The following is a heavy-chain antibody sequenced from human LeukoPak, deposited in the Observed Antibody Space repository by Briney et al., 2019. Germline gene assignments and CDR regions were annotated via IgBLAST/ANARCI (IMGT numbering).Heavy chain of an antibody. J-gene: IGHJ4*02. V-gene: IGHV1-46*01. D-gene: IGHD6-19*01. CDR3: ARDHSSGWYEVPN. Sequence: GASVKVSCKASGYTFTSYYMHWVRQAPGQGVEWMGIINPSGGSTSYAQKFQGRVTMPRDTSTSTVYMELSSLRSEDTAVYYCARDHSSGWYEVPNWGQGTLVTVSS. CDR1: GYTFTSYY. CDR2: INPSGGST.